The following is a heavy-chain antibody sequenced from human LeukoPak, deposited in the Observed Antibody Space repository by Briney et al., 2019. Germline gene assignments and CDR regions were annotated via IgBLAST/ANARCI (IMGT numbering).Heavy chain of an antibody. CDR1: GFTVSSNY. CDR3: ARDHSYGFTWFDT. J-gene: IGHJ5*02. Sequence: GGSLRLSCAVSGFTVSSNYMSWVRQAPGKGLEWVSVIYSGGSTYYADSVKGRFTISRDNSKNTLYLQMNSLRAEDTAVYYCARDHSYGFTWFDTWGQGTLVTVSS. CDR2: IYSGGST. D-gene: IGHD5-18*01. V-gene: IGHV3-66*01.